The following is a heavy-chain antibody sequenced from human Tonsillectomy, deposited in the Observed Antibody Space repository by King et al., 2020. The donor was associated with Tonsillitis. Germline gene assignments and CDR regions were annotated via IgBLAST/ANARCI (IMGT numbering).Heavy chain of an antibody. V-gene: IGHV3-30-3*01. J-gene: IGHJ4*02. CDR1: GFTFSSYA. CDR2: ISYDGSNK. Sequence: VQLVESGGGVVQPGRSLRLSCAASGFTFSSYAMHWVRQAPGKGLEWVAVISYDGSNKYYADSVKGRFTISRDNSKNTLYLQMNSLRAEDTAVYYCAREFLENYGDRGDWGQGTLVTVSS. D-gene: IGHD4-17*01. CDR3: AREFLENYGDRGD.